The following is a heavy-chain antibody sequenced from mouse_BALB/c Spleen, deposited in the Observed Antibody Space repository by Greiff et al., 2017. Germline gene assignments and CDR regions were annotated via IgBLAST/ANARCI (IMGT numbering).Heavy chain of an antibody. Sequence: VQLQQSGPGLVQPSQCLSITCTVSGFSLTSYGVHWVRQPPGKGLEWLGVIWAGGSTNYNSALMSRLSISKDNSKSQVFLKMNSLQTDDTAMYYCARDGYDGGFDYWGQGTTLTVSS. V-gene: IGHV2-9*02. CDR1: GFSLTSYG. J-gene: IGHJ2*01. CDR2: IWAGGST. D-gene: IGHD2-2*01. CDR3: ARDGYDGGFDY.